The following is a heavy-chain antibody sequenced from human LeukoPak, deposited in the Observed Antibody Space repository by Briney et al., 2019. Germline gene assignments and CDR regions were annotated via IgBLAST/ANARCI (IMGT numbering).Heavy chain of an antibody. CDR2: IYHSGST. V-gene: IGHV4-4*02. CDR1: GGSISSSNW. CDR3: ARRRSMITFGGVIVIPNYFDY. Sequence: PSGTLSLTCVVSGGSISSSNWWSWVRQPPGKGLEWIGEIYHSGSTNYNPSLKSRVTISVDKSKNQFSLKLSSVTAADTAVYYCARRRSMITFGGVIVIPNYFDYWGQGTLVTVSS. J-gene: IGHJ4*02. D-gene: IGHD3-16*02.